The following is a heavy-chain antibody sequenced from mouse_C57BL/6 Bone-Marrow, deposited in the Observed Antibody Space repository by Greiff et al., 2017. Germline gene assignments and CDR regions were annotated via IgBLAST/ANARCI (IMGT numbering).Heavy chain of an antibody. CDR3: ARESLGWLLDY. CDR2: IYPGSGST. CDR1: GYTFTSYW. D-gene: IGHD2-3*01. Sequence: QVQLQQPGAELVKPGASVKMSCKASGYTFTSYWITWVKQRPGQGLEWIGDIYPGSGSTNYNEKFKSKATLTVDTSSRTAYMPLSSLTSEDSAVYYCARESLGWLLDYWGQGTTLTVSS. V-gene: IGHV1-55*01. J-gene: IGHJ2*01.